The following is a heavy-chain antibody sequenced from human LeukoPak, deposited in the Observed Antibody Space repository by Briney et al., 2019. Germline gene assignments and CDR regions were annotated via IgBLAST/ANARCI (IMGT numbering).Heavy chain of an antibody. D-gene: IGHD6-13*01. V-gene: IGHV3-7*01. CDR3: ARAGVTWGYNY. Sequence: PGGSLRLSCAVSGFTFNTYWMSWVRQAPGKGRRGVPNIKPEGREKYYVDFVKGRFTIPRDNAKNSLYLKMNSLRAEDTAVYNCARAGVTWGYNYGGKGPLVTVSS. J-gene: IGHJ4*02. CDR1: GFTFNTYW. CDR2: IKPEGREK.